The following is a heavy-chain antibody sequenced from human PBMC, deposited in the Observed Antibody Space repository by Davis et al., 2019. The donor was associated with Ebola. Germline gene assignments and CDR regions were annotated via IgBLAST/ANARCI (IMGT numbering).Heavy chain of an antibody. D-gene: IGHD2-2*02. CDR3: ARVGCSSTSCYTQAPFDY. CDR1: GASVSGGSYY. V-gene: IGHV4-4*02. CDR2: IYHSGST. Sequence: PSETLSLTCTVSGASVSGGSYYWSWVRQPPGKGLEWIGEIYHSGSTNYNPSLKSRVTISVDKSKNQFSLKLSSVTAADTAVYYCARVGCSSTSCYTQAPFDYWGQGTLVTVSS. J-gene: IGHJ4*02.